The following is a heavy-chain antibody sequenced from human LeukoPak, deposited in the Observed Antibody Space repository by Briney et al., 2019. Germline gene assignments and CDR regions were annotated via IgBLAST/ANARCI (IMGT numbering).Heavy chain of an antibody. V-gene: IGHV4-61*01. CDR2: IYYSGST. Sequence: SETLSLTCAVSGVSISGSYYYWSWIRQPPGKGLEWIGYIYYSGSTNYNPSLKSRVTISVDTSKNQFSLKLSSVTAADTAVYYCARASPHSGYAHVRIPGAFDIWGQGTMVTVSS. CDR3: ARASPHSGYAHVRIPGAFDI. CDR1: GVSISGSYYY. J-gene: IGHJ3*02. D-gene: IGHD5-12*01.